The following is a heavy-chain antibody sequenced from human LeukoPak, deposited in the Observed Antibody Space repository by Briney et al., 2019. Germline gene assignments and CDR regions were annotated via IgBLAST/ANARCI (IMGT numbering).Heavy chain of an antibody. CDR1: GFTFSSYA. CDR2: ISYDGSNK. Sequence: GGSLRLSCAASGFTFSSYAMHWVRQAPGKGLEWVAVISYDGSNKYYADSVKGRFTISRDNSKNTLYLQMNSLRAEDTAVYYCARGLARTSMVTRGGVRFDYWGQGTLVTVSS. D-gene: IGHD5-18*01. J-gene: IGHJ4*02. V-gene: IGHV3-30*04. CDR3: ARGLARTSMVTRGGVRFDY.